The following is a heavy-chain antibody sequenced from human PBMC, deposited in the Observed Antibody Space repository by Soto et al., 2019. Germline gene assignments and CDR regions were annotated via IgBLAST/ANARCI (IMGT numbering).Heavy chain of an antibody. J-gene: IGHJ3*01. CDR3: TRGAWGYAFDV. D-gene: IGHD3-16*01. CDR1: GDSISSGGYY. V-gene: IGHV4-31*03. CDR2: IHYSEST. Sequence: QVQLQESGPGLVKPSQTLSLTCTVSGDSISSGGYYWTWIRQHPGKGLEWIAYIHYSESTYYNPSLKSRVVVSMDTSKSQFSLRLSSVTAADTAVYYCTRGAWGYAFDVWGQGTMVTVSS.